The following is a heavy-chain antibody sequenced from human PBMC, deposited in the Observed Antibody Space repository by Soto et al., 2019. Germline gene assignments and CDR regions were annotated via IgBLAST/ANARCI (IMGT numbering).Heavy chain of an antibody. CDR1: GGSFSGYY. J-gene: IGHJ6*02. D-gene: IGHD3-10*01. Sequence: PSETLSLTCAVYGGSFSGYYWSWIRQPPGKGLEWIGEINHSGSTNYNPSLKSRVTISVDTSKNQFSLKLSSVTAADTAVYYCAGERNYYGSGSYYPYYYGMDVWGQGTTVTVSS. V-gene: IGHV4-34*01. CDR2: INHSGST. CDR3: AGERNYYGSGSYYPYYYGMDV.